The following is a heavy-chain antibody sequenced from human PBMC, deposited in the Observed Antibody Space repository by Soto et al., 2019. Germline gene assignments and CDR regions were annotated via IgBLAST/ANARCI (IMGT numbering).Heavy chain of an antibody. Sequence: PSETLSPTCTVSGGSISSGDYYWSWIRQPPGNGLEWIGYIYYSGSTYYNPSLKGRVTISVDTSKNQFSLKLSSVTAAYTAVYYCAATMIVVVIKSYGMDVWHQGTTVTVSS. CDR1: GGSISSGDYY. D-gene: IGHD3-22*01. J-gene: IGHJ6*02. CDR2: IYYSGST. CDR3: AATMIVVVIKSYGMDV. V-gene: IGHV4-30-4*01.